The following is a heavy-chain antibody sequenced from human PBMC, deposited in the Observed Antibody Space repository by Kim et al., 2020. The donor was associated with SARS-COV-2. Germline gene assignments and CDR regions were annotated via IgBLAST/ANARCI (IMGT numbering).Heavy chain of an antibody. D-gene: IGHD6-13*01. J-gene: IGHJ6*02. Sequence: ASVKFSCKASGYTFTSYAMNWVRQAPGQGLEWMGWINTNTGNPTYAQGFTGRFVFSLDTSVSTAYLQISSLKAEDTAVYYCAREEQQLVLFGMDVWGQGTTVTVSS. V-gene: IGHV7-4-1*02. CDR2: INTNTGNP. CDR3: AREEQQLVLFGMDV. CDR1: GYTFTSYA.